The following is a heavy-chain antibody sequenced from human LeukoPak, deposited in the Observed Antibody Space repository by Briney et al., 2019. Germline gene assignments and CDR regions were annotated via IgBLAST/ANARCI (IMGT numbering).Heavy chain of an antibody. CDR2: INHSGST. Sequence: SETLSLTCAVYGGSFCGYYWSWIRQPPRKGLEWIGEINHSGSTNYNPSLKSRVTISVDTSKNQFSLKLSSVPAADPAVYYCARSVGYFDWLPLFDYWGQGTLVTVSS. J-gene: IGHJ4*02. CDR1: GGSFCGYY. D-gene: IGHD3-9*01. V-gene: IGHV4-34*01. CDR3: ARSVGYFDWLPLFDY.